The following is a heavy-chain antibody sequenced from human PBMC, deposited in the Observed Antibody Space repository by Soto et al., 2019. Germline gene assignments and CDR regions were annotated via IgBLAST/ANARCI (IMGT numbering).Heavy chain of an antibody. D-gene: IGHD2-2*01. Sequence: ASVKVSCKASGYTSADFGISWVRQAPGQGLEWMGWVSGNNGASNPAPKVQGGITTTLDTSTGVSYMALRSLRSDDTAIYYCVRDQKYFRVNGNWFDSWGQGTLVTVSS. CDR1: GYTSADFG. CDR3: VRDQKYFRVNGNWFDS. J-gene: IGHJ5*01. V-gene: IGHV1-18*04. CDR2: VSGNNGAS.